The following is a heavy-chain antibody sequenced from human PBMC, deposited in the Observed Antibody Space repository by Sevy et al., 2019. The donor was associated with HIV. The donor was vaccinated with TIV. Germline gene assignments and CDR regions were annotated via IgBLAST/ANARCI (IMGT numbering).Heavy chain of an antibody. CDR3: ARAYSRGGRCYSLVY. Sequence: ASVKVSCKVSGYTFSTYPITWVRQAPGQGLEWMGWISPQNGDTNYAQKLQGRVTMITDTSTSTAYMGLRSLRSVDTAVYYCARAYSRGGRCYSLVYWGQGTLVTVSS. CDR1: GYTFSTYP. CDR2: ISPQNGDT. D-gene: IGHD2-15*01. J-gene: IGHJ4*02. V-gene: IGHV1-18*01.